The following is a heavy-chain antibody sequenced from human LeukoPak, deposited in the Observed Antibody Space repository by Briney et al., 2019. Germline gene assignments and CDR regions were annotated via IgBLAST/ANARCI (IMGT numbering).Heavy chain of an antibody. CDR2: IYTSGST. V-gene: IGHV4-61*02. J-gene: IGHJ4*02. CDR3: ARQASSGWYAPFDY. Sequence: SETLSLTCTVSGGSISSGSYYWSWIRQPAGKGLEWIGRIYTSGSTNYNPSLKSRVTISVDTSKNQFSLKLSSVTAADTAVYYCARQASSGWYAPFDYWGQGTLVTVSS. D-gene: IGHD6-19*01. CDR1: GGSISSGSYY.